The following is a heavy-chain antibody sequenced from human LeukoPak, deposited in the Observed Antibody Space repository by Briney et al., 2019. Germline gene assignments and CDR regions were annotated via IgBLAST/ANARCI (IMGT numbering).Heavy chain of an antibody. D-gene: IGHD2-2*01. V-gene: IGHV3-48*03. Sequence: GGSLRLSCAASGFTFSSYEMSWVRQAPGKGLEWVSYISISGSTIYYADSVRGRFTISRDNAKNSLYLQMNSLRAEDTAVYYCAREGVVVSAAVDYWGQGTLVTVSS. CDR2: ISISGSTI. CDR1: GFTFSSYE. CDR3: AREGVVVSAAVDY. J-gene: IGHJ4*02.